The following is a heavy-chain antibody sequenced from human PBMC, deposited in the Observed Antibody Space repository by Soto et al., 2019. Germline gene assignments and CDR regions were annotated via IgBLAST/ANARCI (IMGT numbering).Heavy chain of an antibody. Sequence: QVQLVESGGGVVQPGRSLRLSCAASGFTSSTDAMHGVRRAPGKGLEWVAVISYDGSNKYYADSVKGRFTISRDNSKNTLYLQMNSLRAEDTAVYYCARSSEQWLVLGSDYWGQGTLVTVSS. CDR1: GFTSSTDA. CDR2: ISYDGSNK. J-gene: IGHJ4*02. CDR3: ARSSEQWLVLGSDY. V-gene: IGHV3-30-3*01. D-gene: IGHD6-19*01.